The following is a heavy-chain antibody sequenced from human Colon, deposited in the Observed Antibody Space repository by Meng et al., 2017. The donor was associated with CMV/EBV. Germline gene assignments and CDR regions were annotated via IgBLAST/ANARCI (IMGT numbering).Heavy chain of an antibody. CDR3: AREGQTSTHWLGPLHN. CDR2: IGAGFDT. CDR1: GFIFSSYD. V-gene: IGHV3-13*01. D-gene: IGHD1-1*01. Sequence: GESLKISCAASGFIFSSYDMHWVRQAAGKGLEWVSAIGAGFDTYYSDSVKGRFTISRENAKNSLYLQMNNLRVGDTAVYYCAREGQTSTHWLGPLHNWGQGTVVTV. J-gene: IGHJ4*02.